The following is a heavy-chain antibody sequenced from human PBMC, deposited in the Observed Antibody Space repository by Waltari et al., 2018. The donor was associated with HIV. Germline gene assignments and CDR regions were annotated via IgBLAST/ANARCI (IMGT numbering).Heavy chain of an antibody. V-gene: IGHV2-5*02. CDR2: IYWDDDK. Sequence: QITLKESGPTLVNPTQTLTLTCTFSGFSLSTSGVGVGWIRQPPGQALEWLAFIYWDDDKRYSPSLKSRLTITKDTPKNQVVLTMTNMDPVDTATYYCARQGGGRQNNAKYFDYWGQGTLVTVSS. CDR1: GFSLSTSGVG. CDR3: ARQGGGRQNNAKYFDY. J-gene: IGHJ4*02. D-gene: IGHD2-2*01.